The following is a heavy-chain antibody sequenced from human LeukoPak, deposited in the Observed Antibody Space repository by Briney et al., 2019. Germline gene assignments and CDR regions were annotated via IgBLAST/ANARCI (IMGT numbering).Heavy chain of an antibody. J-gene: IGHJ4*02. Sequence: SETLSLTCTVSGGSISSYYWSWIRQPPGKGLEWIGYIYYSGSTNFNPSLKSRVTISVDTSKNQFSLKLSSVTAADTAVYYCARHGWELPFDYWGQGTLVTVSS. CDR3: ARHGWELPFDY. V-gene: IGHV4-59*08. CDR1: GGSISSYY. D-gene: IGHD1-26*01. CDR2: IYYSGST.